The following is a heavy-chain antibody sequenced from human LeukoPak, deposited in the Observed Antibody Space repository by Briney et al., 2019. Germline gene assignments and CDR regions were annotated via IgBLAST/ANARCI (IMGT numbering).Heavy chain of an antibody. Sequence: GGSLRLSCAASGFTFSSYWMSWVRQAPGKGLEWVANIKQDGSEKYYVDSVKGRFTISRDNAKNSLYLQMNSLRAEDTAVYYCARDAPLWGANRCLDYWGQGTLVTVSS. CDR3: ARDAPLWGANRCLDY. D-gene: IGHD1-26*01. J-gene: IGHJ4*02. V-gene: IGHV3-7*01. CDR2: IKQDGSEK. CDR1: GFTFSSYW.